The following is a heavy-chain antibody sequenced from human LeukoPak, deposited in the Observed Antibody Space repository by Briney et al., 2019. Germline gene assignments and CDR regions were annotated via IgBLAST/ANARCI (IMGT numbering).Heavy chain of an antibody. CDR3: ARGPPAIHP. D-gene: IGHD2-2*01. CDR1: GYSLTNHY. V-gene: IGHV4-34*12. CDR2: VLHTGGT. Sequence: SETLSLTCAVYGYSLTNHYWIWIRQPPGKGLEWVGEVLHTGGTNYNPSLKSRVTISVDTSKNQFFLKLTSDTAADTAVYYCARGPPAIHPWRPGTLVTVSS. J-gene: IGHJ5*02.